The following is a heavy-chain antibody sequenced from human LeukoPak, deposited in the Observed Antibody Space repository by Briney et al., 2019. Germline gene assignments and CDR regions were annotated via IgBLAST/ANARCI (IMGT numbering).Heavy chain of an antibody. Sequence: GGSLRLSCAASGFTVSSNYMSWVRQAPGKGLEWVSVINSGGSTYYADSVKGRFTISRDNSKNTLYLQMNSLRAEDTAVYYCARVAWGSSSTSPLDYYYYMDVWGKGTTVTVSS. CDR1: GFTVSSNY. D-gene: IGHD2-2*01. V-gene: IGHV3-53*01. CDR3: ARVAWGSSSTSPLDYYYYMDV. J-gene: IGHJ6*03. CDR2: INSGGST.